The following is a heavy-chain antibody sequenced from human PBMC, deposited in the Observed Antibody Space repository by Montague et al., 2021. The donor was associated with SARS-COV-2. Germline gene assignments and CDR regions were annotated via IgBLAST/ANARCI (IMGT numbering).Heavy chain of an antibody. Sequence: CAISGDSVSSNSAAWNWVRQSPSRGLEWLGRTYYRSKWYNDYAVSVKSRITINPDTSKHQFSLHLNSVTPEDTAVYYCARIPVGSKYYFDFWGQGTLVTVSS. J-gene: IGHJ4*02. V-gene: IGHV6-1*01. CDR1: GDSVSSNSAA. CDR2: TYYRSKWYN. CDR3: ARIPVGSKYYFDF. D-gene: IGHD2-2*01.